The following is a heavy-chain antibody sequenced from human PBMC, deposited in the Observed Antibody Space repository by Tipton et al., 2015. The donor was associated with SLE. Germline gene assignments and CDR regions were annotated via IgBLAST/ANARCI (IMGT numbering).Heavy chain of an antibody. V-gene: IGHV4-59*11. CDR1: GGSISSHY. CDR2: IYYSGGT. D-gene: IGHD4-17*01. Sequence: TLSLTCTVSGGSISSHYWSWIRQPPGKGLEWIGYIYYSGGTNYNPSLKSRVTISVDTSKNQFSLKLSSVTAADTAVYYCARANGDYVQDYWGQGTLVTVSS. J-gene: IGHJ4*02. CDR3: ARANGDYVQDY.